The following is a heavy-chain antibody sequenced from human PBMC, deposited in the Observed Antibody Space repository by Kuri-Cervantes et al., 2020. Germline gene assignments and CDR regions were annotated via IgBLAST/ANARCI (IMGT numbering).Heavy chain of an antibody. D-gene: IGHD3-10*01. J-gene: IGHJ4*02. CDR2: MNPNSGNT. V-gene: IGHV1-8*02. CDR1: GYTFTGYY. CDR3: AREPGYGSGPLDY. Sequence: ASVKVSCKASGYTFTGYYMHWVGQAPGQGLEWMGWMNPNSGNTGYAQKFQGRVTMTRNTSISTAYMELSSLSSEDTAVYYCAREPGYGSGPLDYWGQGTLVTVSS.